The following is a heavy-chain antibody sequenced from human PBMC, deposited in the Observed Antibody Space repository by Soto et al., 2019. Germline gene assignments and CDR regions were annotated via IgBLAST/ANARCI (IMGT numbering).Heavy chain of an antibody. V-gene: IGHV3-7*01. CDR2: IKQDGGEK. CDR1: GFNFRIYW. CDR3: AREEVGSNGLDV. Sequence: PGGSLRLSCEASGFNFRIYWMNWVRQAPGKGLEWVANIKQDGGEKFYVDSVKGRFTISRDNAKNSLYLQMNSLRAEDTAVYYCAREEVGSNGLDVWGQGTTVTV. J-gene: IGHJ6*02.